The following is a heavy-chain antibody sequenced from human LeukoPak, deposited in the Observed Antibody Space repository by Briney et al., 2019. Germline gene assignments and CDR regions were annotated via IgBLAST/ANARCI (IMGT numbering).Heavy chain of an antibody. Sequence: PGGSLRLSCAASGFTFDDYAMHWVRQAPGKGLEWVSGISWNSGSIGYADSVKGRFTISRDNAKNSLYLQMNSLRAEDTALYYCAKDMSYGSGSFDYWGQGTLVTVSS. V-gene: IGHV3-9*01. J-gene: IGHJ4*02. CDR2: ISWNSGSI. D-gene: IGHD3-10*01. CDR1: GFTFDDYA. CDR3: AKDMSYGSGSFDY.